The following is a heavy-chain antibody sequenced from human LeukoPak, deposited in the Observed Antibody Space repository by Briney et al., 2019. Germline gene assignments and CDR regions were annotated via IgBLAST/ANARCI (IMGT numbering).Heavy chain of an antibody. V-gene: IGHV1-2*02. D-gene: IGHD1-26*01. CDR3: AGDHASGRHSGSYYLFDY. Sequence: ASVKVSCKASGGTFSSYAISWVRQAPGQGLEWMEWINPNSGGTNYAQKFQGRVTMTRDTSISTAYMELSRLRSDDTAVYYCAGDHASGRHSGSYYLFDYWGQGTLVTVSS. CDR1: GGTFSSYA. CDR2: INPNSGGT. J-gene: IGHJ4*02.